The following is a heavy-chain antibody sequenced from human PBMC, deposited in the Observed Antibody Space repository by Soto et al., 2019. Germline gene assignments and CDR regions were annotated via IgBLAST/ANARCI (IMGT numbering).Heavy chain of an antibody. Sequence: QVQLVQSGGEVKKPGASVKVSCKASGYTFTRYDISWVRQAPGQGLEWMGWISVYTGNTNYAQKLQGKVTMTTDVSTSTAYMELRSLRSDDTAVYYCARVNVEYYYDRSGYSWFDPWGQGTLVTVSS. J-gene: IGHJ5*02. CDR3: ARVNVEYYYDRSGYSWFDP. CDR2: ISVYTGNT. V-gene: IGHV1-18*04. D-gene: IGHD3-22*01. CDR1: GYTFTRYD.